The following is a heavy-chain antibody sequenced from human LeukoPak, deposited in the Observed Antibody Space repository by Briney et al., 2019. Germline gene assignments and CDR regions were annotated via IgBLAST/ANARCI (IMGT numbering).Heavy chain of an antibody. J-gene: IGHJ4*02. CDR1: GGSISSGGYS. Sequence: SETLSLTCAVSGGSISSGGYSWNWIRQPPGKGLEWIGYIHYSGNTYYNPSLKSRVTISVDRSKNQFSLKLSSVTAADTAVYYCAREVVMYYFDYWGQGTLVTVSS. CDR2: IHYSGNT. V-gene: IGHV4-30-2*01. D-gene: IGHD4-23*01. CDR3: AREVVMYYFDY.